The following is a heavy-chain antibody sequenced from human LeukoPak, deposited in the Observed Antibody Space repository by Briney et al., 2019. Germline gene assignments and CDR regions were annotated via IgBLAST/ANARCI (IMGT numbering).Heavy chain of an antibody. J-gene: IGHJ4*02. CDR3: ARESGTLWYYFDY. Sequence: GGSLRLSCAASGFTFSSYSMNWVRQAPGKGLEWVSSIGSSSYIYYADSVKGRFTISRDNAKNSLYLQTNSLRAEDTAVYYCARESGTLWYYFDYWGQGTLVTVSS. CDR1: GFTFSSYS. V-gene: IGHV3-21*01. CDR2: IGSSSYI. D-gene: IGHD3-10*01.